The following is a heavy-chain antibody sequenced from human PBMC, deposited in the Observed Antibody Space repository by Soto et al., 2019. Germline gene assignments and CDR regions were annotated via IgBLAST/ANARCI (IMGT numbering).Heavy chain of an antibody. J-gene: IGHJ6*02. CDR3: VYCSGGSCYSRGDYYYCMDV. Sequence: QVQLVQSGAEVKKPGSSVKVSCKASGGTFSSYAISWVRQAPGQGLEWMGGIIPIFGTANYAQKFQGRVTITADESTSTAYMELSSLRSEDTAVYYCVYCSGGSCYSRGDYYYCMDVWGQGTTVTVSS. CDR2: IIPIFGTA. D-gene: IGHD2-15*01. V-gene: IGHV1-69*12. CDR1: GGTFSSYA.